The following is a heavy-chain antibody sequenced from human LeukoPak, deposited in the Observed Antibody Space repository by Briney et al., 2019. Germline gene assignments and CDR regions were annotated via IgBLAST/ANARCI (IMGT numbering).Heavy chain of an antibody. D-gene: IGHD6-13*01. CDR3: ARDLFPGGAAAAHPYYMDV. V-gene: IGHV3-48*03. Sequence: PGGSLRLSCAASGFTFSSYEMNWVRQAPGKGLEWVSYISSSGSTIYYADSVKGRFTISRDNAKNSLYLQMNSLRAEDTAVYYCARDLFPGGAAAAHPYYMDVWGKGTTVTVSS. CDR1: GFTFSSYE. CDR2: ISSSGSTI. J-gene: IGHJ6*03.